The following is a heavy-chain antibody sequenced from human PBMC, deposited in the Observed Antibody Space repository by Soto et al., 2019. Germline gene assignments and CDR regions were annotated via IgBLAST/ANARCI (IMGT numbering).Heavy chain of an antibody. J-gene: IGHJ6*02. CDR1: GFTFSSYA. CDR3: AKDITFGGVIAEYGMDV. V-gene: IGHV3-23*01. CDR2: FSGSGDST. Sequence: EVQLLESGGGLVQPGGSLRLSCAASGFTFSSYAMSWVRQAPGKGLEWVSGFSGSGDSTYNADSVKGRFTISRDNSKNTLYRQMNSLRGEDTAVYYCAKDITFGGVIAEYGMDVWGQGTTVTVSS. D-gene: IGHD3-16*02.